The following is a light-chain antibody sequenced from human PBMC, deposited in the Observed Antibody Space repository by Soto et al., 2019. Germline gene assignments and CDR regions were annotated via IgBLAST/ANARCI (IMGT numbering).Light chain of an antibody. CDR2: ATS. J-gene: IGKJ3*01. CDR1: QGVGGW. V-gene: IGKV1-12*01. Sequence: IQVTQSPSSVSASVGARVTMTCRASQGVGGWLAWYQQKPGKVPKLLIYATSSLHSGVPSRFSGSGSGTDFTLSISSLQPEDFATYYCQQNHSRPLSFGPGTKVDIK. CDR3: QQNHSRPLS.